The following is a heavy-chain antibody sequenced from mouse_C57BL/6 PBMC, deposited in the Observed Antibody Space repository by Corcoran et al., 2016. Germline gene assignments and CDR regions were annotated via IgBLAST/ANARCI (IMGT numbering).Heavy chain of an antibody. CDR3: ARWAYYDYDAMDY. CDR2: INTYSGVP. V-gene: IGHV9-3*01. Sequence: QIQLVQSGPELKKPGETVKISCKASGYTFTTYGMSWVKQAPGKGLKWMGWINTYSGVPTYADDFKGRFAFSLENSASTAYLQINNLKNEDTATYFCARWAYYDYDAMDYWGQGTSVTVSS. D-gene: IGHD2-10*01. J-gene: IGHJ4*01. CDR1: GYTFTTYG.